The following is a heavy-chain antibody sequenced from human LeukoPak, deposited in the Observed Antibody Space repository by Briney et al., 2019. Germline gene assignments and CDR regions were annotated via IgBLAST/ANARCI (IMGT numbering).Heavy chain of an antibody. J-gene: IGHJ3*01. D-gene: IGHD2-2*02. V-gene: IGHV3-21*01. CDR3: AIPRTFLVSADAFGV. CDR2: ISSSSSYI. Sequence: PGGSLRLSCAASGFTFSSYSMNWVRQAPGKGLEWVSSISSSSSYIYYADSVKGRFTISRDNAKNSLYLQMNSLRAEDTAVYYCAIPRTFLVSADAFGVWGHGTMVTVS. CDR1: GFTFSSYS.